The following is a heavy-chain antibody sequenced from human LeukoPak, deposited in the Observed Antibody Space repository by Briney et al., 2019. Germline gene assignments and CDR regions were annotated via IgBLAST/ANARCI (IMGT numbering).Heavy chain of an antibody. CDR1: GFTFSIFA. Sequence: PGGSLRLSCAASGFTFSIFAMGWVRQAPGKGLDWVSRINGSANSTYYADPVKGRFTISRDNSKHTLYLQMDRLRAEDTAVYYGAKVLPASYSFDYWGLGTLVTVSS. D-gene: IGHD2-21*01. J-gene: IGHJ4*02. CDR2: INGSANST. CDR3: AKVLPASYSFDY. V-gene: IGHV3-23*01.